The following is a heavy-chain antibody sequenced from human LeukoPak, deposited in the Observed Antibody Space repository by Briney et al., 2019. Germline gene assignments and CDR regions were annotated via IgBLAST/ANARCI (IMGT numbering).Heavy chain of an antibody. J-gene: IGHJ6*02. Sequence: GGSLRLSCAASGFTFGRYAMHWVRQAPGKGLEWVSAISGSGGSTYYADSVKGRFTISRDNSKNTLYLQMNSLRAEDTAVYYCAKEGTARRGYGMDVWGQGTTVTVSS. CDR3: AKEGTARRGYGMDV. CDR1: GFTFGRYA. V-gene: IGHV3-23*01. D-gene: IGHD6-6*01. CDR2: ISGSGGST.